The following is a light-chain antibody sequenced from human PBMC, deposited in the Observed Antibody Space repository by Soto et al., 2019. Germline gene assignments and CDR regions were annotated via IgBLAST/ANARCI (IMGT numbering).Light chain of an antibody. J-gene: IGKJ2*01. V-gene: IGKV3-20*01. CDR3: PQYGSSPYT. Sequence: EIVLTQSPGTLSLSPGERATLSCRASQSVSSSSLAWYQQKPGQAPRLLIYGASSRATGIPDRFSGSGSGTDFTLKISRLEPEDFAVFYCPQYGSSPYTFGQGTKLEIK. CDR1: QSVSSSS. CDR2: GAS.